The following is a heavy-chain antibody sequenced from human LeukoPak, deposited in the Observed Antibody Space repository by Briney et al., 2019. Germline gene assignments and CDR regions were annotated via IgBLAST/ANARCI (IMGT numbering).Heavy chain of an antibody. J-gene: IGHJ2*01. V-gene: IGHV3-23*01. CDR2: ITGSGGST. CDR1: GFTFSSYA. CDR3: AKDTASSWWYFDL. D-gene: IGHD5-18*01. Sequence: GGSLRLSCAASGFTFSSYAMSWARQAPGKGLEWVSAITGSGGSTYYADSVKGWFTISRDNSKNTLYLQMNSLRAEDTAVYYCAKDTASSWWYFDLWGRGTLVTVSS.